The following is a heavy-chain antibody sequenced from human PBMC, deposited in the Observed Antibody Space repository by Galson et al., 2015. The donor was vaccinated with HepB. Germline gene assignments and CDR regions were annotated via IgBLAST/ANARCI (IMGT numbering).Heavy chain of an antibody. CDR1: GFTFSSNA. CDR3: AKVGASWIAQGWFDP. V-gene: IGHV3-30*18. CDR2: ISDDGTNK. D-gene: IGHD5-12*01. Sequence: SLRLSCAASGFTFSSNAMHWVRQAPGKGLEWVAVISDDGTNKYYADSVKGRFTISRDNSKSTLYLQMNSLRTEDTAVYYCAKVGASWIAQGWFDPWGQGTLVTVSS. J-gene: IGHJ5*02.